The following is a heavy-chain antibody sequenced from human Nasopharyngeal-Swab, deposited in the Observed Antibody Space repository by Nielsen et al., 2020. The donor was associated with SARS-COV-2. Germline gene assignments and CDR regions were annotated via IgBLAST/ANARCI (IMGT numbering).Heavy chain of an antibody. Sequence: ASVKVACKAAGDTFNRKAISWLRQAPGKGPEWMGWIATPTGHPTYAQGFTGRFVFSLDTSVATAYLHINSLKTEDTAIYYCVRDQAMARPNWFDPWGQGTLVTVSS. CDR2: IATPTGHP. CDR3: VRDQAMARPNWFDP. D-gene: IGHD5-18*01. CDR1: GDTFNRKA. J-gene: IGHJ5*02. V-gene: IGHV7-4-1*02.